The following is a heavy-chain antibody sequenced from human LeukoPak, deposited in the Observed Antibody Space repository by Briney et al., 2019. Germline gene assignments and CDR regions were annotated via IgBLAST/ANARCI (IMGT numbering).Heavy chain of an antibody. V-gene: IGHV1-69*05. CDR1: GGTFSSYA. CDR2: IIPIFGTA. Sequence: SVKVSCKASGGTFSSYAISWVRQAPGQGLEWMGGIIPIFGTANYAQKFQGRVTITTDESTSTAYMELSSLRSEDTAVYYCARGPRDIVATEPFDYWGQGTLVTVSS. D-gene: IGHD5-12*01. J-gene: IGHJ4*02. CDR3: ARGPRDIVATEPFDY.